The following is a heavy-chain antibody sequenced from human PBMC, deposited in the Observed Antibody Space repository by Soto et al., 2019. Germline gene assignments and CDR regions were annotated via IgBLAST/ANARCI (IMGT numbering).Heavy chain of an antibody. J-gene: IGHJ4*02. CDR3: AGGPNLGYRFDS. V-gene: IGHV1-69*06. Sequence: QVQLVQSGAEVKKPGSSVKVSCEASGGTFSGHAISWVRQAPGQGPEWMGGLIPLFETTQDALNFPGRNAIAADKSKRTSQMGVTSLRFVGAASYYCAGGPNLGYRFDSCGQGSLVTVSS. CDR1: GGTFSGHA. CDR2: LIPLFETT. D-gene: IGHD7-27*01.